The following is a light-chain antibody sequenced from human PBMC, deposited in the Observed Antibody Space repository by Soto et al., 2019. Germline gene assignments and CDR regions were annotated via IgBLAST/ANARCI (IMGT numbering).Light chain of an antibody. J-gene: IGKJ1*01. CDR3: QQYGSLGT. CDR1: QTVSSSF. V-gene: IGKV3-20*01. CDR2: DAS. Sequence: EMVLTQSPGTLSFSPGERVTLSCRTSQTVSSSFLAWYQQNPGQAPRLLIYDASSRATDIPDRFSGSGSGTDFTLTSARLEPEDFAVYYCQQYGSLGTFGQGTKVEFK.